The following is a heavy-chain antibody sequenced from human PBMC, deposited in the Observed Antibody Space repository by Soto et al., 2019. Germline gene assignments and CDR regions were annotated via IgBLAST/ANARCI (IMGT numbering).Heavy chain of an antibody. CDR2: INPSGGST. CDR1: GYSFITYY. Sequence: ASVKVSGKASGYSFITYYMHWVRQAPGQGLEWMGVINPSGGSTIYAQKFQGRVTVTRDTSTSTVYMEVSSLRSDDTAVYFCARGEYSSSWYLVDYYYYGMDVWG. CDR3: ARGEYSSSWYLVDYYYYGMDV. V-gene: IGHV1-46*01. J-gene: IGHJ6*02. D-gene: IGHD6-13*01.